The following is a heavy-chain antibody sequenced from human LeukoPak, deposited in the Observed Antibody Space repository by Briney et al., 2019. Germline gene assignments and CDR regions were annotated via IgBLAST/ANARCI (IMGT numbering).Heavy chain of an antibody. V-gene: IGHV4-30-2*01. CDR3: ARNDIGAAAGPPNN. J-gene: IGHJ4*02. D-gene: IGHD6-13*01. Sequence: PSQTLSLTCTVSGGSISSGGYYWSWIRQPPGKGLEWIGYIYHSGSTYYNPSLKSRVTISVDRSKNQFSLKLSSVTAADTAVYYCARNDIGAAAGPPNNWGQGTLVTVSS. CDR2: IYHSGST. CDR1: GGSISSGGYY.